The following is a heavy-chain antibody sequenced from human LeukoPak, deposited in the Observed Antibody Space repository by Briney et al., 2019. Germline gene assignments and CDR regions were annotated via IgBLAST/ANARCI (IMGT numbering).Heavy chain of an antibody. V-gene: IGHV3-53*01. J-gene: IGHJ1*01. CDR3: ARGGGGTTVTSEYFQH. CDR1: GLTVSSNY. Sequence: GGSLRLSCTASGLTVSSNYMSWVRQAPGKGLEWVSIIYSGSTTYYADSVKGRFTISRDNSKNTLYLQMNSLRAEDTAVYYCARGGGGTTVTSEYFQHWGQGTLVTVSS. CDR2: IYSGSTT. D-gene: IGHD4-17*01.